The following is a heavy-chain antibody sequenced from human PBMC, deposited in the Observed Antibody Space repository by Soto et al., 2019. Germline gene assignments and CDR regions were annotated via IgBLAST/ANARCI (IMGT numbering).Heavy chain of an antibody. D-gene: IGHD5-12*01. CDR3: ARGRWLQFFDY. CDR1: GGSFSGYY. Sequence: SEILSLTCAVYGGSFSGYYWSWIRQPPGKGLEWIGEINHSGSTNYNPSLKSRVTISVDTSKNQFSLKLSSVTAADTAVYYCARGRWLQFFDYWGQGTLVTVSS. V-gene: IGHV4-34*01. J-gene: IGHJ4*02. CDR2: INHSGST.